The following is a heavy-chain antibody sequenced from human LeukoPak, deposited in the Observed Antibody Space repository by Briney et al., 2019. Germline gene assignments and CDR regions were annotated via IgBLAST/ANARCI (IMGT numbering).Heavy chain of an antibody. Sequence: GASVKVSCKASGYTFTGYYMHWVRQAPGQGLEWMGWINPNSGGTNYAQKFQGRVTMTRDTSISTAYMELSRLRSDDTAVYYCARDQVAARHYYYYYYMDVWGKGTTVTVSS. V-gene: IGHV1-2*02. J-gene: IGHJ6*03. CDR1: GYTFTGYY. CDR2: INPNSGGT. CDR3: ARDQVAARHYYYYYYMDV. D-gene: IGHD6-6*01.